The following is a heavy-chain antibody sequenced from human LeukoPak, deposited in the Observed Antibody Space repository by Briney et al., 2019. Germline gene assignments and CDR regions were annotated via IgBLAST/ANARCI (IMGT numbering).Heavy chain of an antibody. CDR3: ARANFLYCSSSTCLFDY. J-gene: IGHJ4*02. CDR2: INPNDGDT. Sequence: PGASVKVSCKASGYTFTDYYMHWVRQAPGQGFEWMGWINPNDGDTNHAQKFQGRVTMTRDTSISTAHMEVSGLRSDDTAVYYCARANFLYCSSSTCLFDYWGQGTLVTVSS. CDR1: GYTFTDYY. V-gene: IGHV1-2*02. D-gene: IGHD2-2*01.